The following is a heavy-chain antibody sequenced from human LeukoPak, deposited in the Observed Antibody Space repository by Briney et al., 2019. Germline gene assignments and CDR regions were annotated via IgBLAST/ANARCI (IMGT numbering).Heavy chain of an antibody. D-gene: IGHD6-19*01. CDR1: GYTFTGYY. CDR3: AKEGSSGWVPNY. Sequence: GVSVKVSCKASGYTFTGYYMHWVRQAPGQGLEWMGWINPNSGGTNYAQKFQGRVTMTRDTSISTVYMELSRLRSDDTAVYYCAKEGSSGWVPNYWGQGTLVTVSS. J-gene: IGHJ4*02. V-gene: IGHV1-2*02. CDR2: INPNSGGT.